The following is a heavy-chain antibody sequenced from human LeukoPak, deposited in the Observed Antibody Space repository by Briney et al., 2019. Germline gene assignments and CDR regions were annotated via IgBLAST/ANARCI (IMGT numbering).Heavy chain of an antibody. V-gene: IGHV3-21*01. J-gene: IGHJ4*02. Sequence: GGSLRLSCAASGFTFSSYSMNWVRQAPGKGLEWVSSISSSSSYIYYADSVKGRFTISRDNAKNSLYLQMNSLRAEDTAVYYCARDTTDFWSGYYPYWGQGTLVTVSS. D-gene: IGHD3-3*01. CDR2: ISSSSSYI. CDR1: GFTFSSYS. CDR3: ARDTTDFWSGYYPY.